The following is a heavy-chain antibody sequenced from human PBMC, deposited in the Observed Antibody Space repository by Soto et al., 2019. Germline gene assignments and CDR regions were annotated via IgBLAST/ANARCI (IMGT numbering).Heavy chain of an antibody. CDR1: GFNFSTYG. CDR3: ARDSYGGEGPWLVYYGMDV. V-gene: IGHV3-33*01. Sequence: GGSLRLSCAASGFNFSTYGMHWVRQAPGKGLEWVTVIWYDGSNKYYADSVKGRFTISRDNSKNTLYLQMNSLRAEDTAVYYCARDSYGGEGPWLVYYGMDVWGQGTTVTVSS. J-gene: IGHJ6*02. CDR2: IWYDGSNK. D-gene: IGHD3-10*01.